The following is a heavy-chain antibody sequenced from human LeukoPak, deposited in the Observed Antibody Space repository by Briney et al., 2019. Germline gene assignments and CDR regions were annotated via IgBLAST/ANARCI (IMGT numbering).Heavy chain of an antibody. CDR1: GGSISSYY. D-gene: IGHD6-6*01. J-gene: IGHJ6*03. CDR3: ARDQVEQLVPHYYYYYMDV. Sequence: SETLSLTCTVSGGSISSYYWSWIRQPPGKGLEWIGYIYYSGSTNYNPSLKSRVTISVDTSKNQFSLKLSSVTAADTAFYYCARDQVEQLVPHYYYYYMDVWGKGTTVTVSS. V-gene: IGHV4-59*01. CDR2: IYYSGST.